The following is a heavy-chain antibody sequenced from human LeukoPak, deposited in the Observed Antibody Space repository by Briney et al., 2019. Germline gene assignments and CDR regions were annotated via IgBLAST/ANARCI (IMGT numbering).Heavy chain of an antibody. J-gene: IGHJ6*03. CDR2: IIPIFGTA. CDR1: GGTFSSYA. D-gene: IGHD3-10*01. Sequence: SVKVSCKASGGTFSSYAISWVRQVPGQGLEWMGGIIPIFGTANYAQKFQGRVTITSDESTSTAYMELSSLRSEDTAVYYCARAMVRGVRPPYYYYYMDVWGKGTTVTVSS. V-gene: IGHV1-69*13. CDR3: ARAMVRGVRPPYYYYYMDV.